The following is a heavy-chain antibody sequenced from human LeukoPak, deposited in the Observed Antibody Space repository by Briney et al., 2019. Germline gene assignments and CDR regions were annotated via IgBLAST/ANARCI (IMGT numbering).Heavy chain of an antibody. CDR2: INHRGST. CDR1: GDSFSGYY. Sequence: SETLSLTCAVYGDSFSGYYWSWIRQPPGKGLEWIAEINHRGSTHYNPSLKSRVNISADTSKSQFSLNLDSVTAADTAVYYCARSWAGMYYPFSYFDYWGQGSLVTVSS. J-gene: IGHJ4*02. V-gene: IGHV4-34*01. D-gene: IGHD2-8*01. CDR3: ARSWAGMYYPFSYFDY.